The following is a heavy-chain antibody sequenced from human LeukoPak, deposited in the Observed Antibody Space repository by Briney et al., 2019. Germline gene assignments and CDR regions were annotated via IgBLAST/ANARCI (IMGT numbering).Heavy chain of an antibody. D-gene: IGHD4-11*01. J-gene: IGHJ6*02. CDR1: GYTFTGYY. CDR3: ARDDYRGPDYYYYGMDV. CDR2: INPNSGRT. V-gene: IGHV1-2*04. Sequence: EASVKVSCKASGYTFTGYYMHWVRQAPGQGLEWMGWINPNSGRTNYAQKFQGWVTMTRDTSISTAYMELSRLRSDDTAVYYCARDDYRGPDYYYYGMDVWGQGTTVTVSS.